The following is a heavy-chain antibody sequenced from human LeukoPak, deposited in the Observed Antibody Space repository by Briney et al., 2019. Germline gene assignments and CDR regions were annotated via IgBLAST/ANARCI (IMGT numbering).Heavy chain of an antibody. V-gene: IGHV1-2*06. CDR3: PRAPGPYGGNGEFDY. CDR1: GYTFTGYY. Sequence: GASVKVACKASGYTFTGYYMHWVRQAPGQGLEWMGRINPNSGGTNYAQKFQGRVTMTRDTSISTAYMELSRLSSYVPAVYYSPRAPGPYGGNGEFDYWGQGTLVTVSS. D-gene: IGHD4-23*01. J-gene: IGHJ4*02. CDR2: INPNSGGT.